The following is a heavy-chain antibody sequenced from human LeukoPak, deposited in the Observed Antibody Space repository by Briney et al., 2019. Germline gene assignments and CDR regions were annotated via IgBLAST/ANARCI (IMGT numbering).Heavy chain of an antibody. Sequence: SQTLSLTCAISGDRVSSSSASWNRIRQSPSRGLEWLGRTYYRSKWYNDYAVSVRGRITINPDTSKNHFSLLLNSVTPEDTAVYYCARYSGLGVPDYWGQGTLLTVSS. CDR2: TYYRSKWYN. J-gene: IGHJ4*02. D-gene: IGHD2-21*01. CDR3: ARYSGLGVPDY. CDR1: GDRVSSSSAS. V-gene: IGHV6-1*01.